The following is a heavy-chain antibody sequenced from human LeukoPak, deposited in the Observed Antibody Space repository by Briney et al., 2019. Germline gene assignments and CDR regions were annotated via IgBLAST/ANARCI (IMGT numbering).Heavy chain of an antibody. J-gene: IGHJ4*02. CDR2: ISYDGSNK. CDR3: ARDVEGYYDSSGYSLYLDY. CDR1: GFTFSSYA. Sequence: PGRSLRLSCAASGFTFSSYAMHWVRQAPGKGLEWVAVISYDGSNKYYADSVKGRFTISRDNSKNTLYLQMNSLRAEDTAVYYCARDVEGYYDSSGYSLYLDYWGKGTLVTVSS. D-gene: IGHD3-22*01. V-gene: IGHV3-30*04.